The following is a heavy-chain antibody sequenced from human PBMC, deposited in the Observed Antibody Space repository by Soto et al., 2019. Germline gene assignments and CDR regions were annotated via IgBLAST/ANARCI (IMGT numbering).Heavy chain of an antibody. Sequence: QVQLQESGPGLVKPSQTLSLSCTVSGGSISGGGAHWTWIRQHPGKGLEWIGYIYYTGYTYYNPSHEHRVSRSVDTSTNQFSLKLSSVTTANTAVYYCANRAEPENCSSTSSPHCFDPWGQGTLVTVSS. CDR1: GGSISGGGAH. CDR3: ANRAEPENCSSTSSPHCFDP. D-gene: IGHD2-2*01. J-gene: IGHJ5*02. V-gene: IGHV4-31*03. CDR2: IYYTGYT.